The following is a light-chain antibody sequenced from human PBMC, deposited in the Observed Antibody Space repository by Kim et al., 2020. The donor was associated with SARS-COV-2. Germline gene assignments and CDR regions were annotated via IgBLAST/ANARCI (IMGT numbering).Light chain of an antibody. Sequence: SYELTQPPSVSVSPGQTASITCSGDKLGDKYACWYQQKPGQSPVLVIYQDSKRPSGIPERFSGSNSGNTATLTISGTRALDEADYYCQAWDSSTSVVFGGGTQLTV. J-gene: IGLJ2*01. V-gene: IGLV3-1*01. CDR3: QAWDSSTSVV. CDR1: KLGDKY. CDR2: QDS.